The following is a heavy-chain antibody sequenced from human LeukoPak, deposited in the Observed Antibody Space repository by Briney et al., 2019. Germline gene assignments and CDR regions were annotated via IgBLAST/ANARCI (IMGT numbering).Heavy chain of an antibody. Sequence: GGSLRLSCAASGFTFSSYSMNWARQAPGKGLEWVSYISSSSSTIYYADSVKGRFTISRDNAKNSLYLQMNSLRAEDTAVYYCARDPNSSSWYFDYWGQGTLVTVSS. CDR2: ISSSSSTI. J-gene: IGHJ4*02. D-gene: IGHD6-13*01. V-gene: IGHV3-48*01. CDR3: ARDPNSSSWYFDY. CDR1: GFTFSSYS.